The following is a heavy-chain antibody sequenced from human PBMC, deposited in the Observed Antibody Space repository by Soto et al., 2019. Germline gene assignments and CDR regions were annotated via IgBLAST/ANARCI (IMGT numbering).Heavy chain of an antibody. Sequence: PSETLSLTCNVSGGSITGAYYWNWIRQHPGKGLEWIGSIHYRGTTDYNPSLKSRITISLDRSKNQFALKLSSVTAADTAVYYCARVRDSFGLDVWGQGTPVTVSS. J-gene: IGHJ6*02. CDR3: ARVRDSFGLDV. V-gene: IGHV4-31*03. CDR1: GGSITGAYY. D-gene: IGHD2-15*01. CDR2: IHYRGTT.